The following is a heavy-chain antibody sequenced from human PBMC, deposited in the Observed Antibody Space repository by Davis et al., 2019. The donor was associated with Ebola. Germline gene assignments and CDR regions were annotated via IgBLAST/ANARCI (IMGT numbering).Heavy chain of an antibody. D-gene: IGHD1-26*01. CDR1: GGTFSSYA. CDR3: ARVSLGFGFDP. V-gene: IGHV1-69*13. Sequence: AASVKVSCKASGGTFSSYAIGWVRQAPGQGLEWMGGIIPIFGTANYAQKFRGRVTITADESTSTAYMELSSLRSEDTAVYYCARVSLGFGFDPWGQGTLVTVPS. CDR2: IIPIFGTA. J-gene: IGHJ5*02.